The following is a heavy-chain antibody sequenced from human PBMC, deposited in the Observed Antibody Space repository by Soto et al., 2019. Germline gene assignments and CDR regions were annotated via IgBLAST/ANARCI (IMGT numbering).Heavy chain of an antibody. CDR1: GGSSSSGGYY. Sequence: PSETLSLTCTVSGGSSSSGGYYWTWIRQHPGKGLEWIGCIYYSGRTYYNPSLKSRLTISVDTSKRQFSLKLSSVTAADTAIYYCARTKDYSSSLDYWGQGALVTVPQ. CDR3: ARTKDYSSSLDY. V-gene: IGHV4-31*03. D-gene: IGHD6-6*01. J-gene: IGHJ4*02. CDR2: IYYSGRT.